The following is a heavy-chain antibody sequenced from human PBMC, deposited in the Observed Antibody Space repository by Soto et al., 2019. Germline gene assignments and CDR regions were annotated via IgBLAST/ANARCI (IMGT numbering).Heavy chain of an antibody. CDR1: GGSISTVDYW. V-gene: IGHV4-30-4*01. CDR3: ARGPSGDKVDS. J-gene: IGHJ4*02. Sequence: QVQLQESGPGLVKPSQTLSLTCTVSGGSISTVDYWWSWIRQSPDMGLEWIGHIYDGGRTYNNPSLESRVTMSVDPSKGQLSLTLGSVSAADPAVYYGARGPSGDKVDSWGQGTLVTVSS. CDR2: IYDGGRT. D-gene: IGHD7-27*01.